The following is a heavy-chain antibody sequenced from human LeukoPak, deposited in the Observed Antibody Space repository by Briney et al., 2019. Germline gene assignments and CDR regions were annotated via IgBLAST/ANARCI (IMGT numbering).Heavy chain of an antibody. Sequence: GGCPRLSCAAPGFTFDDDAMQCGSQGPGKGLERVSGISWNSGSIGYADSVKGRFTISRDNAKNSLYLQMNSLRAEDTDLYYCAKDLQPFPFLETNWFDPWGQGTLVTVSS. CDR2: ISWNSGSI. CDR1: GFTFDDDA. CDR3: AKDLQPFPFLETNWFDP. V-gene: IGHV3-9*01. J-gene: IGHJ5*02. D-gene: IGHD3-3*01.